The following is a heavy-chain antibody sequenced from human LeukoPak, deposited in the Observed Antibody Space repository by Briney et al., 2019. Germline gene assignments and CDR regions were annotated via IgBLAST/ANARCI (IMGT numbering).Heavy chain of an antibody. CDR3: ARRRGYSYLDY. D-gene: IGHD5-18*01. Sequence: SETLSLTCTVSGGSISSYYRSWIRQPPGKGLEWIGYIYTSGSTNYNPSLKSRVTISVDTSKNQFSLKLSSVTAADTAVYYCARRRGYSYLDYWGQGTLVTVSS. CDR2: IYTSGST. J-gene: IGHJ4*02. V-gene: IGHV4-4*09. CDR1: GGSISSYY.